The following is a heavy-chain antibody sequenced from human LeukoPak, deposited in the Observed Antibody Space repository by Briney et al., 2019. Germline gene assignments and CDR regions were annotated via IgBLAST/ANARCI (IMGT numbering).Heavy chain of an antibody. CDR2: ISSSGSTI. CDR1: GFTFSDYY. D-gene: IGHD2-15*01. V-gene: IGHV3-11*01. Sequence: GGSLRLSCAASGFTFSDYYMSWIRQAPGKGLEWVSYISSSGSTIYYADSVKGRFTISRDNAKNSLYLQMNSLRAEDTAVYYCAREKLVAATNYYYGMDVWGQGTTVTVSS. J-gene: IGHJ6*02. CDR3: AREKLVAATNYYYGMDV.